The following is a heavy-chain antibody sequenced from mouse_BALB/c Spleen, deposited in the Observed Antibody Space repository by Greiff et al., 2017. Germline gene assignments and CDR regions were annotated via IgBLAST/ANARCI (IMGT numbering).Heavy chain of an antibody. J-gene: IGHJ3*01. Sequence: QVQLQQSGAELVRPGASVTLSCKASGYTFTDYEMHWVKQTPVHGLEWIGAIDPETGGTAYNQKFKGKATLTADKSSSTAYMELRSLTSEDSAVYYCTRSGYYGSRAWFAYWGQGTLVTVSA. V-gene: IGHV1-15*01. CDR2: IDPETGGT. CDR1: GYTFTDYE. D-gene: IGHD1-1*01. CDR3: TRSGYYGSRAWFAY.